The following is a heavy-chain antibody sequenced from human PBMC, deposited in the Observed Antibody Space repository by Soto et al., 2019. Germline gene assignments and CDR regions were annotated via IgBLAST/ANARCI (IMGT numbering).Heavy chain of an antibody. J-gene: IGHJ4*02. Sequence: EVQLVETGGGLIQPGGSLTLSCAASDFTVSSNYMIWVRQAPGKGLECVSIVYSSGNRHYADSVKGRFTISRDNSKKIPFLHMNSLRADDTAIYYCASRRGSSYGPPDSWGQGTLVTVSS. D-gene: IGHD5-12*01. CDR3: ASRRGSSYGPPDS. CDR2: VYSSGNR. CDR1: DFTVSSNY. V-gene: IGHV3-53*02.